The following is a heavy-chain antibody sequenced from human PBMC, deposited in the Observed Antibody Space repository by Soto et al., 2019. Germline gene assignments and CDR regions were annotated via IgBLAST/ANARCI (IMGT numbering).Heavy chain of an antibody. CDR3: ASLRVHATTNYYYYGMDV. Sequence: ASVKVSCKASGGTFSSYAISWVRQAPGQGLEWMGGIIPIFGTANYAQKFQGRVTITADESTSTAYMELSSLRSEDTAVYYCASLRVHATTNYYYYGMDVWGQGTTVTVSS. V-gene: IGHV1-69*13. D-gene: IGHD1-1*01. CDR2: IIPIFGTA. CDR1: GGTFSSYA. J-gene: IGHJ6*02.